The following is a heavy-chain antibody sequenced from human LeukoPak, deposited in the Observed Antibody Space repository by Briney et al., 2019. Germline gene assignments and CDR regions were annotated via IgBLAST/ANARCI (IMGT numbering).Heavy chain of an antibody. D-gene: IGHD6-13*01. J-gene: IGHJ5*02. V-gene: IGHV4-39*01. CDR3: ARQPSPPSWYVWWFDP. CDR1: GGSISSSSYY. CDR2: IYYSGST. Sequence: PSETLSLTCTVSGGSISSSSYYWGWIRQPPGKGLEWIGSIYYSGSTYYNPSLKSRVTISVDTSKNQFSLKLSSVTAADTAVYYCARQPSPPSWYVWWFDPWGQGTLVTVSS.